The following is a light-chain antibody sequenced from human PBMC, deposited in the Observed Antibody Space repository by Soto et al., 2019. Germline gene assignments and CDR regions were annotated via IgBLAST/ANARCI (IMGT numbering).Light chain of an antibody. J-gene: IGLJ3*02. Sequence: QSALTQPASVSGSPGQSITISCTGTSNDIGGYNYVSWYQQHPGEAPKLIIYEVSNRPSGVSNRFSGSKSDNTASLTITGLQAEDEASYYCSSYAGSNTFLFGGGTKVTVL. V-gene: IGLV2-14*01. CDR1: SNDIGGYNY. CDR2: EVS. CDR3: SSYAGSNTFL.